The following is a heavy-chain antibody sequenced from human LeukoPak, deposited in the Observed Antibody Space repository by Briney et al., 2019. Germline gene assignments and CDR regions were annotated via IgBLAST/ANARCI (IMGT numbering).Heavy chain of an antibody. J-gene: IGHJ6*03. Sequence: SETLSLTCTVSGGSISSYYWSWIRQPPGKGLEWIGEIKQSGSTHYNASLKSRLTISEDTSKNQFSLRLSSVTAADTAVYYCARGDYYYYMDVWCTGTTVIVSS. CDR3: ARGDYYYYMDV. CDR2: IKQSGST. V-gene: IGHV4-34*01. CDR1: GGSISSYY.